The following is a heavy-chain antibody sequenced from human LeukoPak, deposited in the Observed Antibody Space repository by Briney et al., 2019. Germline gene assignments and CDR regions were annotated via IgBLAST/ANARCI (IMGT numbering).Heavy chain of an antibody. Sequence: GASVKVSCKASGYTFTSYDINWVRQATGQGLEWMGWMNPNSGGTNYAQKFQGRVTMTRDTSISTAYMELSRLRSDDTAVYYCARVILWFGEPFDYWGQGTLVTVSS. J-gene: IGHJ4*02. CDR3: ARVILWFGEPFDY. V-gene: IGHV1-2*02. CDR2: MNPNSGGT. D-gene: IGHD3-10*01. CDR1: GYTFTSYD.